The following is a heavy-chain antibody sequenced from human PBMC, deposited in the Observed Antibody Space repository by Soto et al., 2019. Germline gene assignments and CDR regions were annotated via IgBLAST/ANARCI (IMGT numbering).Heavy chain of an antibody. D-gene: IGHD3-22*01. CDR1: GFTVSTNY. CDR2: IYSSGST. CDR3: ARDSYYHSSSGYYVFDY. J-gene: IGHJ4*02. Sequence: GGSLRLSCAASGFTVSTNYMSWVRQAPGKGLEWVSVIYSSGSTYYADSVKGRFTISRDNSKNTLYLQMNSLRAEDTAVYYCARDSYYHSSSGYYVFDYWGQGTLVTVYS. V-gene: IGHV3-53*01.